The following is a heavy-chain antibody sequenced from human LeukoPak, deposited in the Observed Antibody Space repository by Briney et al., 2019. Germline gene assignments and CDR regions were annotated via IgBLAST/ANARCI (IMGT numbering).Heavy chain of an antibody. CDR1: GYIFTTYP. V-gene: IGHV7-4-1*02. D-gene: IGHD5-24*01. J-gene: IGHJ4*02. Sequence: SVKVSCNPSGYIFTTYPMNWVRQAPGQGLEWMGWINTNTGNPTYAQGFTGRFVFSLDTSVSTAYLQISSLKAEDIAVYYCTRGAGPMANDFWGQGPLVTVSS. CDR3: TRGAGPMANDF. CDR2: INTNTGNP.